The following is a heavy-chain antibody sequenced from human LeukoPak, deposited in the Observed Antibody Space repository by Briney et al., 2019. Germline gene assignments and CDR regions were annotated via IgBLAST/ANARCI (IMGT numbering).Heavy chain of an antibody. J-gene: IGHJ4*02. D-gene: IGHD3/OR15-3a*01. V-gene: IGHV3-7*01. Sequence: PGGSLRLSCAASGVSLSRYWMSCVRHAPGKGLEWVDNIDKQGRANHYVDPVKGRFTRSRDSAKNPLYLQMNGLRVDDPALYYCARDLDYYPTDCWGQGNLVNVSS. CDR2: IDKQGRAN. CDR3: ARDLDYYPTDC. CDR1: GVSLSRYW.